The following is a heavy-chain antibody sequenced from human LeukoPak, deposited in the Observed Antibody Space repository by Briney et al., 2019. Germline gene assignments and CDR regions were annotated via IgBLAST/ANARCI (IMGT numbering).Heavy chain of an antibody. CDR1: GFTFSSYA. CDR2: ISGSGGST. Sequence: GGSLRLSCAASGFTFSSYAMSWVRQAPGKGLEWVSAISGSGGSTYYADSVKGRFTISRDNSKNTLYLQMNSLRAEDTAVYYCAREGYCSSTSRYREFDYWGQGTLVTVSS. CDR3: AREGYCSSTSRYREFDY. D-gene: IGHD2-2*01. J-gene: IGHJ4*02. V-gene: IGHV3-23*01.